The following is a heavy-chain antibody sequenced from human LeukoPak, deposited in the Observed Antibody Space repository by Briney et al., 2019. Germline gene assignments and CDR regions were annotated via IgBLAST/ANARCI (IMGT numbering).Heavy chain of an antibody. CDR1: GYTFTGYY. CDR2: INSNSGGT. D-gene: IGHD5-18*01. J-gene: IGHJ5*02. CDR3: ARVASGYNYGSWFDP. V-gene: IGHV1-2*02. Sequence: GASVKVSCKASGYTFTGYYMHWVRQAPEQGLEWMGWINSNSGGTNYAQKFQGRVTMTRDTSITTAYMELSRLTSDDTAVYYCARVASGYNYGSWFDPWGQGTLVTVSS.